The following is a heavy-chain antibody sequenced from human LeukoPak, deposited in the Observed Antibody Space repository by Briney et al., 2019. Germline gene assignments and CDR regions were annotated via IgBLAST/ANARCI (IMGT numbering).Heavy chain of an antibody. Sequence: ASVKVSCKASGYTFTGYYMHWVRPPPGQGLEWMGWINPNSGGTNYEQKFQGRVTMTRDQSISTAYLELSRLRSDDTAVYYCARDLGGYSYGFIDYWGQGTLVTVSS. CDR2: INPNSGGT. D-gene: IGHD5-18*01. J-gene: IGHJ4*02. CDR3: ARDLGGYSYGFIDY. V-gene: IGHV1-2*02. CDR1: GYTFTGYY.